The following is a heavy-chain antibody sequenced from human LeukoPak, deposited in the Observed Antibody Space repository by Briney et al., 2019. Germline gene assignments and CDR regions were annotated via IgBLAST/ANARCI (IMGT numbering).Heavy chain of an antibody. V-gene: IGHV4-30-4*01. CDR1: GGSISSGDYY. Sequence: SQTLSLTCTVSGGSISSGDYYWSWIRQPPGKGLEWIGYIYYSGSTYYNPSLKRRVTISVDTSKNQFSLKLSSVTAADTAVYYCARRSQTNYYDSSGYLDYWGQGTLVTVSS. J-gene: IGHJ4*02. CDR2: IYYSGST. CDR3: ARRSQTNYYDSSGYLDY. D-gene: IGHD3-22*01.